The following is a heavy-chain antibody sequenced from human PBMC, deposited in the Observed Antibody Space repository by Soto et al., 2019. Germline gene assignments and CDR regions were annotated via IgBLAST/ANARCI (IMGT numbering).Heavy chain of an antibody. J-gene: IGHJ6*02. V-gene: IGHV4-39*01. CDR2: IYYSGST. D-gene: IGHD6-19*01. CDR3: ARHDPGYSSGWYEEGAGYYYYYYGMDV. Sequence: SETLSLTCTVSGGSISSSSYYWGWIRQPPGKGLEWIGSIYYSGSTYYNPSLKSRVTISVDTSKNQFSLKLSSVTAADTAVYYCARHDPGYSSGWYEEGAGYYYYYYGMDVWGQGTTVTVSS. CDR1: GGSISSSSYY.